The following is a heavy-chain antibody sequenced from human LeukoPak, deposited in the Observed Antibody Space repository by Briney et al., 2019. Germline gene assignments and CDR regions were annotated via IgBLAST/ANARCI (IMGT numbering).Heavy chain of an antibody. J-gene: IGHJ4*02. D-gene: IGHD4-17*01. CDR2: IYSGGST. CDR1: GFTVSSNY. CDR3: ARDSGGDYGFSIDY. Sequence: GGSLRLSCAASGFTVSSNYMSWVRQAPGKGLEWVSVIYSGGSTYYADSVKGRFTISRDNSKNTLYLQMNSLRAEDTAGYYCARDSGGDYGFSIDYWGQGTLVTVSS. V-gene: IGHV3-53*01.